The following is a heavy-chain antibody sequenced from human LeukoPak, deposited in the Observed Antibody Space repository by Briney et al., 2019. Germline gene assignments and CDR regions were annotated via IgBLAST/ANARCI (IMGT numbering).Heavy chain of an antibody. J-gene: IGHJ4*02. CDR1: GFTFSSYG. V-gene: IGHV3-30*18. CDR2: VSYDGSNK. D-gene: IGHD6-13*01. CDR3: AKLINAAAGDY. Sequence: GGTLRLSCAASGFTFSSYGMHWVRQAPGKGLEWVAVVSYDGSNKYYADSVKGRFTISRDNSKNTLYLQMNSLRAEDTAVYYCAKLINAAAGDYWGQGTLVTVSS.